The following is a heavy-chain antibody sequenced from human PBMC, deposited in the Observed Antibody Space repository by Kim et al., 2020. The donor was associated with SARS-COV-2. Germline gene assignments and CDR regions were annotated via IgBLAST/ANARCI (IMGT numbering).Heavy chain of an antibody. V-gene: IGHV4-4*02. CDR3: ARNHPGRPVRWFDP. Sequence: SETLSLTCAVSGGSISSSNWWSWVRQPPGKGLEWIGEIYHSGSTNYNPSLKSRVTISVDKSKNQFSLKLSSVTAADTAVYYCARNHPGRPVRWFDPWGQGTLVTVSS. J-gene: IGHJ5*02. CDR2: IYHSGST. CDR1: GGSISSSNW.